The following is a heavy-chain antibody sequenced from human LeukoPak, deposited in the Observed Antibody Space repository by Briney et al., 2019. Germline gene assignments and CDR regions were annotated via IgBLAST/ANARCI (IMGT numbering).Heavy chain of an antibody. CDR3: ARARARYCSSTSCDWFDP. Sequence: SETLSLTCTVSGGSISSSSYYWGWIRQPPGKGLEWIGSIYYSGSTYYNPSLKSRVTISVDTSKNQFSLKLSSVTAADTAVYYCARARARYCSSTSCDWFDPWGQGTLVTVSS. V-gene: IGHV4-39*07. CDR2: IYYSGST. J-gene: IGHJ5*02. D-gene: IGHD2-2*01. CDR1: GGSISSSSYY.